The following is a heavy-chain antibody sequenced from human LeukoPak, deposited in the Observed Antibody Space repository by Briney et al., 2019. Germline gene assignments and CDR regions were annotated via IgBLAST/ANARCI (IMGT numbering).Heavy chain of an antibody. Sequence: PSETLSLTCAVYGGSFSGYYWSWLRQPPGKGLEWIGEINHSGSTNYNPSLKSRVTISVDTSKNQFSLKLSSVTAADTAVYYCARGKQWLVRTPLDYWGQGTLVTVSS. V-gene: IGHV4-34*01. CDR1: GGSFSGYY. J-gene: IGHJ4*02. CDR2: INHSGST. CDR3: ARGKQWLVRTPLDY. D-gene: IGHD6-19*01.